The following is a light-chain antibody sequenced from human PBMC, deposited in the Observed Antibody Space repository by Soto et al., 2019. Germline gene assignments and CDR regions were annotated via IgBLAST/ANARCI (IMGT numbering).Light chain of an antibody. CDR2: DAS. Sequence: LTQSPSSLSASVGDRVSITCRASQGIGSALAWYQLKPGAAPTLLIYDASTLESGVPSRFSGSRSGADFTLTISSLQPEDFATYYCQNFRSSAISFGGGTKV. V-gene: IGKV1-13*02. CDR3: QNFRSSAIS. CDR1: QGIGSA. J-gene: IGKJ4*01.